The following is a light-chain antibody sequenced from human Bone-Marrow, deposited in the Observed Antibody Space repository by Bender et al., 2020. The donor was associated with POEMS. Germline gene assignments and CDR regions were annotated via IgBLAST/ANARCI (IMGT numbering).Light chain of an antibody. CDR1: SSNIGAGYD. V-gene: IGLV1-50*01. CDR3: AVWDDSLNGWV. Sequence: QSVLRQPPSVSVAPGQRVTISCTGSSSNIGAGYDVYWYQQTPGTAPKLLIYSSHRRPSEVPDRFSGSRSGTSASLAISGLQSEDEADYYCAVWDDSLNGWVFGGGTKLTVL. J-gene: IGLJ3*02. CDR2: SSH.